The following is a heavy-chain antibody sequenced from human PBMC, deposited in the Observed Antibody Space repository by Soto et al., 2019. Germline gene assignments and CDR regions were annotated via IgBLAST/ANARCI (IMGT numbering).Heavy chain of an antibody. J-gene: IGHJ5*02. CDR3: AKNQGVELVPLATVDWFDP. Sequence: EVQLLESGGGLLLPGGSLRLSCAASGFTFSDYVMSWVRQSPGKGLEWVSGISGSGGNTYYADSVKGRFTISRDNSKSTVYLELNNLSAEDTAVYHCAKNQGVELVPLATVDWFDPWGQGSVVTVSS. V-gene: IGHV3-23*01. CDR1: GFTFSDYV. CDR2: ISGSGGNT. D-gene: IGHD1-26*01.